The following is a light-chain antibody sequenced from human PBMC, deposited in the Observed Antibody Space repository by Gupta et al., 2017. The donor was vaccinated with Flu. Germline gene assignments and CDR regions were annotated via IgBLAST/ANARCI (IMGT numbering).Light chain of an antibody. CDR2: AAS. V-gene: IGKV1-9*01. Sequence: PSFLSASVGDRVIISCRASQGISRSLAWYQQKPGEAPKLLIYAASTLQTEVPSRFSGRGSVTEFTLTISSLQPEDIALYYCQTVNRYPLTFGRGTKVEIK. CDR1: QGISRS. CDR3: QTVNRYPLT. J-gene: IGKJ4*01.